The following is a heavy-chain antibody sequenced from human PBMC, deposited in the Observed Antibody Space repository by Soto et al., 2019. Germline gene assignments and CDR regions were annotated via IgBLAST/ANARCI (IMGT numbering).Heavy chain of an antibody. Sequence: EVQLLDSGGGLVQPGGSLRLSCEASGFTFSNYAMNWVRQAPGKGLEWVLGISGGGDNTYYADSVKGRFTISGDNSKNTVFLQMNSLRAEDTAVYYCAKERLARGFDYWGQGTLVTVSS. CDR1: GFTFSNYA. CDR3: AKERLARGFDY. J-gene: IGHJ4*02. V-gene: IGHV3-23*01. CDR2: ISGGGDNT.